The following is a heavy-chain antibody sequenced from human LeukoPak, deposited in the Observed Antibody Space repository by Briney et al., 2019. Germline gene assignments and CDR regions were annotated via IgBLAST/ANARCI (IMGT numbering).Heavy chain of an antibody. D-gene: IGHD2-21*02. CDR2: INHSGST. V-gene: IGHV4-34*01. J-gene: IGHJ4*02. CDR1: GGSFSGYY. CDR3: ARVGCGGDCYHYFDY. Sequence: SETLSLTCAVYGGSFSGYYLSWIRQPPGKGLEWIGEINHSGSTNYNSSLKSRVTISVDTSKNQFSLKLSSVTAADTAVYYCARVGCGGDCYHYFDYWGQGTLVAVSS.